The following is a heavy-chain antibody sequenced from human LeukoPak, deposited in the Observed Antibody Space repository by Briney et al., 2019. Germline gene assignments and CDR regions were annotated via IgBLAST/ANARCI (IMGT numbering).Heavy chain of an antibody. CDR1: GGSISSYY. CDR2: IYYSGST. V-gene: IGHV4-59*12. CDR3: ARDDSSGYFDY. D-gene: IGHD3-22*01. J-gene: IGHJ4*02. Sequence: SETLSLTCTVSGGSISSYYWSWIRQPPGKGLEWIGYIYYSGSTNYNPSLKSRVTISVDTSKNQFSLQLNSVTPEDTAVYYCARDDSSGYFDYWGQGTLVTVSS.